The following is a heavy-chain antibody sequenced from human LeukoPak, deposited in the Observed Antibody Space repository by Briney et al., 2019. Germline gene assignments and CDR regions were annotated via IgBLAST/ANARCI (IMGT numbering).Heavy chain of an antibody. J-gene: IGHJ6*02. Sequence: ASVKVSCKTSGYTFTGYYMHWVRQAPGQGLEWMGWISAYNGNTNYAQKLQGRVTMTTDTSTSTAYMELRSLRSDDTAVYYCARVPGYYYYGMDVWGQGTTVTVSS. V-gene: IGHV1-18*04. CDR1: GYTFTGYY. CDR2: ISAYNGNT. D-gene: IGHD1-14*01. CDR3: ARVPGYYYYGMDV.